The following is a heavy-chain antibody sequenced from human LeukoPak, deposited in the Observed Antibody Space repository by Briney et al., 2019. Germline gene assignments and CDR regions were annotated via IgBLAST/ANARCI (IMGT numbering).Heavy chain of an antibody. CDR2: INPSGGST. D-gene: IGHD1-26*01. Sequence: GASVKVSCKASGYTFTSYYMHWVRQAPGQGLEWMGIINPSGGSTSYAQKFQGRVTVTRDTSTSTVYMELSSLRSEDTAVYYCARDSSDVVPVIVEPYYYYGMDVWGQGTTVTVSS. CDR3: ARDSSDVVPVIVEPYYYYGMDV. CDR1: GYTFTSYY. V-gene: IGHV1-46*01. J-gene: IGHJ6*02.